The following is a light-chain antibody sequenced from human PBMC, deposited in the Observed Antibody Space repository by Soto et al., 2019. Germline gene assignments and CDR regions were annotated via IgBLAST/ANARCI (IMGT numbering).Light chain of an antibody. V-gene: IGKV3-15*01. CDR3: QQYDDWPET. Sequence: EKVMTHSPATLSVSPGERATLSCRASQSVSSYLAWYQQKPGQAPRLLIYDASTRATGVPARFSGSESGTEFTLTISSLQSEDLAVYYCQQYDDWPETFGQGTKV. CDR1: QSVSSY. J-gene: IGKJ1*01. CDR2: DAS.